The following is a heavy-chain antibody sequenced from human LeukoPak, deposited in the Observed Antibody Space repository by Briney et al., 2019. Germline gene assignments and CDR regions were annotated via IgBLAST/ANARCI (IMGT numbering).Heavy chain of an antibody. CDR3: ARGADGVSSNSRGWFDP. Sequence: GGSLRLSCAASGFTFDDYAMHWVRQTPGKGLEWVSGISWNSGSIGYADSVKGRFTISRVNARNSLYLQMNTLRAEDTAVYSCARGADGVSSNSRGWFDPWGQGTLVTVSS. V-gene: IGHV3-9*01. CDR1: GFTFDDYA. D-gene: IGHD2-15*01. J-gene: IGHJ5*02. CDR2: ISWNSGSI.